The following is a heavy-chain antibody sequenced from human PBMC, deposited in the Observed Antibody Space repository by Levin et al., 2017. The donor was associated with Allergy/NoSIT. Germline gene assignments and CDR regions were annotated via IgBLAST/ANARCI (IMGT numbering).Heavy chain of an antibody. Sequence: LSLTCAASGFTFDDYAMHWVRQAPGKGLEWVSGISWNSGSIGYADSVKGRFTISRDNAKNSLYLQMNSLRAEDTALYYCAKGLSVSSHDAFDIWGQGTMVTVSS. CDR3: AKGLSVSSHDAFDI. J-gene: IGHJ3*02. V-gene: IGHV3-9*01. CDR2: ISWNSGSI. CDR1: GFTFDDYA. D-gene: IGHD6-13*01.